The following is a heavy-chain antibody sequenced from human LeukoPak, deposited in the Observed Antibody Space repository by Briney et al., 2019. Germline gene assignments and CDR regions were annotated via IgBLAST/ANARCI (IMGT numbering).Heavy chain of an antibody. D-gene: IGHD3-22*01. V-gene: IGHV7-4-1*02. CDR3: ARLNYDSSGYYSYYFDY. Sequence: ASMKVSCKASGYTFTSYAMNWVRQAPGQGLEWMGWINTNTGNPTYAQGFTGRFVFSLDTSVSTAYLQISSLKAEDTAVYYCARLNYDSSGYYSYYFDYWGQGTLVTVSS. CDR2: INTNTGNP. J-gene: IGHJ4*02. CDR1: GYTFTSYA.